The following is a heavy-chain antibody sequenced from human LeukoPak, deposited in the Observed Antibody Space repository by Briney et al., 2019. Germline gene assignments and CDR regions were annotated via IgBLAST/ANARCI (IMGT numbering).Heavy chain of an antibody. CDR3: ATASKAVAAHYYYYYMDV. CDR1: GYTFTGYY. V-gene: IGHV1-2*02. J-gene: IGHJ6*03. CDR2: INPNSGGT. Sequence: ASVKVSCKASGYTFTGYYMHWVRQAPGQGLEWMGWINPNSGGTNYAQKFQGRVTMTRDTSISTAYMGLSRLRSDDTAAYYCATASKAVAAHYYYYYMDVWGKGTTVTVSS. D-gene: IGHD6-19*01.